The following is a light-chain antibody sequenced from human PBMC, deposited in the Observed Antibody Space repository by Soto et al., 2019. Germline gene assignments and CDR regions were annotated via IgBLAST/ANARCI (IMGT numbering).Light chain of an antibody. CDR3: TSYTINSPLV. J-gene: IGLJ1*01. CDR1: SSDIGAYDY. CDR2: EVN. Sequence: QSALTQPSSLSVSPGESITISCTGTSSDIGAYDYVSXXQQHPGSAPKPMISEVNNRPSGVSDRYSGAKSGNTASPTISGLQAEAEGDYYCTSYTINSPLVFGNGTKVTVL. V-gene: IGLV2-14*01.